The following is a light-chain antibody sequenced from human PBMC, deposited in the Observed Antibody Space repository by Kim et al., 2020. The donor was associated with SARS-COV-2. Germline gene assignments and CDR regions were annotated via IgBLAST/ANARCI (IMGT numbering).Light chain of an antibody. Sequence: PGERATLSCRASLSVGRNHLAWYQQKPGQAPRLVIYGAATRATGIPDRFSGSGSGTDFTLTISRLEPEDFAVYYCQQYGSSPQTFGQGTKVDIK. J-gene: IGKJ1*01. V-gene: IGKV3-20*01. CDR2: GAA. CDR1: LSVGRNH. CDR3: QQYGSSPQT.